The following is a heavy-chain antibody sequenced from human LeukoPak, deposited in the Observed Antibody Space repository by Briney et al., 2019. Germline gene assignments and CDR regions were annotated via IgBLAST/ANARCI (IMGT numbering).Heavy chain of an antibody. CDR1: GGSFSGYY. CDR2: INHSGST. D-gene: IGHD5-18*01. V-gene: IGHV4-34*01. CDR3: ARGGYSYGYPRYYYYYYMDV. Sequence: KPSETLSLTCAVYGGSFSGYYWSWIRQPPGKGLEWIGEINHSGSTNYSPSLKSRVTISVDTSKNQFSLKLSPVTAADTAVYYCARGGYSYGYPRYYYYYYMDVWGKGTTVTVSS. J-gene: IGHJ6*03.